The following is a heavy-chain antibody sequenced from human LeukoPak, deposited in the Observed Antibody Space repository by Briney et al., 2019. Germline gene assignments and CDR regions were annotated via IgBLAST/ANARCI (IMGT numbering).Heavy chain of an antibody. V-gene: IGHV3-48*04. CDR3: ARDLGDGEYFFDF. Sequence: PGGSLRLSCTASGFSFDSHSMSWVRQALGKGLEWIAFIGSRSSPIYYGDSVRGRFTVSRDNAQKSMYLQMDTLGLDDTAVFCARDLGDGEYFFDFWGQGTLVTVSS. D-gene: IGHD3-10*01. CDR1: GFSFDSHS. CDR2: IGSRSSPI. J-gene: IGHJ4*02.